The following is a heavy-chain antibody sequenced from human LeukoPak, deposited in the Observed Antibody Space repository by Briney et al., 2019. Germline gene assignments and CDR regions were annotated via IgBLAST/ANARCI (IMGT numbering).Heavy chain of an antibody. Sequence: SEPLSLTCAVYGGSFSGYYWSWIRQPPGKGLEWIGEINHSGSTNYNPSLKSRVTISVDTSKNQFSLKLSSVTAADTAVYYCASRSALTGYLYYYYGMDVWGKGTTVTVSS. CDR1: GGSFSGYY. CDR3: ASRSALTGYLYYYYGMDV. CDR2: INHSGST. D-gene: IGHD3-9*01. J-gene: IGHJ6*04. V-gene: IGHV4-34*01.